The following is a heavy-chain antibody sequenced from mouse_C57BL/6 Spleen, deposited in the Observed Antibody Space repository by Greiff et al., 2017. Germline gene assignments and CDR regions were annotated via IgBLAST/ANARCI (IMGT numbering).Heavy chain of an antibody. CDR2: IDPANGNT. V-gene: IGHV14-3*01. D-gene: IGHD1-1*01. Sequence: VQLQQSVAELVRPGASVKLSCTASGFNIKNTYMHWVKQRPEQGLEWIGRIDPANGNTKYAPKFQGKATITADTSSNTAYLQHSSLTSEDTAIYYCDRRGYGSSLYWYFDVWGTGTTVTVSS. CDR3: DRRGYGSSLYWYFDV. J-gene: IGHJ1*03. CDR1: GFNIKNTY.